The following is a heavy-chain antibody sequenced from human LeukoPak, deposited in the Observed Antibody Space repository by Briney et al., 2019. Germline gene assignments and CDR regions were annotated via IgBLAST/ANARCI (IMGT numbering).Heavy chain of an antibody. Sequence: SETLSLTCTVSGGSISSSSCYWGWIRQPPGKGLEWIGVIYYSGSTYYNPSPKSRVTISVDTCKNQSALKLSSVTAADTGVYYCARHGGIAVVGRVDYWGQGTLVTVSS. D-gene: IGHD6-19*01. J-gene: IGHJ4*02. CDR2: IYYSGST. CDR1: GGSISSSSCY. V-gene: IGHV4-39*01. CDR3: ARHGGIAVVGRVDY.